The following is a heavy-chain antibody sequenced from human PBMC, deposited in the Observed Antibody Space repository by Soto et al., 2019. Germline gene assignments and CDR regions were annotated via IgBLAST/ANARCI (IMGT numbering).Heavy chain of an antibody. CDR1: GFTFSSYG. CDR3: AKEYYDFWSGSQTQYYYYGMDV. CDR2: ISYDGSNK. V-gene: IGHV3-30*18. J-gene: IGHJ6*02. D-gene: IGHD3-3*01. Sequence: GGSLRLSCAASGFTFSSYGMHWVRQAPGKGLEWVAVISYDGSNKYYADSVKGRFTISRDNSKNTLYLQMNSLRAEDTAVYYCAKEYYDFWSGSQTQYYYYGMDVWGQGTTVTVSS.